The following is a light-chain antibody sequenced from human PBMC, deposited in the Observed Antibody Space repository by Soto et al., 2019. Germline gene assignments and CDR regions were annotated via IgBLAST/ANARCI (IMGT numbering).Light chain of an antibody. CDR2: DVS. Sequence: ETVLTQSPATLSVSPGERGTLSCRASETVSTNLAWYQQRPGQAPRLLIHDVSTGATGIPARFSGRRSGKEFTLTISSLQSEDFGVYYCQQYNSWPQTFGQGTKVDIK. CDR3: QQYNSWPQT. V-gene: IGKV3-15*01. J-gene: IGKJ1*01. CDR1: ETVSTN.